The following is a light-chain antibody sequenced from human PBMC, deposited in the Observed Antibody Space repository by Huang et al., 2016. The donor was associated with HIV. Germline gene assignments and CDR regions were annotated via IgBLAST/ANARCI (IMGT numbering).Light chain of an antibody. CDR1: QSVSSY. Sequence: EIVLTQSPATLSLSPGERATLSCRVSQSVSSYLAWYQQKPGQAPRLLLYDASNRATGIPARFSGSGSGTDFTLTISSLEPEDFAVYYCQQRSNWAPGYTFGQGTKLEIK. J-gene: IGKJ2*01. V-gene: IGKV3-11*01. CDR3: QQRSNWAPGYT. CDR2: DAS.